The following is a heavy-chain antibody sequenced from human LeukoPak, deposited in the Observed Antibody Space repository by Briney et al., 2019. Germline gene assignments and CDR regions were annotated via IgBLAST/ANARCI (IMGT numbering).Heavy chain of an antibody. J-gene: IGHJ2*01. CDR3: ANQDYCGGDCYIDWYFDL. Sequence: GGSLRLSCAASGFIFSSYGMHWVRQAPGKGLEWVAFIRYDGSNKYYADSVKGRFTISRDNSKNTLYLQMNSLRAEDTAVYYCANQDYCGGDCYIDWYFDLWGRGTLVTVSS. CDR2: IRYDGSNK. CDR1: GFIFSSYG. V-gene: IGHV3-30*02. D-gene: IGHD2-21*01.